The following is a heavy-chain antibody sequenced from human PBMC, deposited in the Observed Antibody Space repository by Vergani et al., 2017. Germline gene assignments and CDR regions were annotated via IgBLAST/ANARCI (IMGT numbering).Heavy chain of an antibody. Sequence: EVQLVESGGGLVQPGGSLRLSCAASGFTVSSNYMSWVRQAPGKGLEWVSVIYSGGSTYYADSVKGRFTISRDNSKNTLYLEMKSLRVEDTAVYYCARARCGGACFMSNWLDTWGQGTLVSVSS. V-gene: IGHV3-66*01. J-gene: IGHJ5*02. CDR1: GFTVSSNY. CDR2: IYSGGST. D-gene: IGHD2-21*02. CDR3: ARARCGGACFMSNWLDT.